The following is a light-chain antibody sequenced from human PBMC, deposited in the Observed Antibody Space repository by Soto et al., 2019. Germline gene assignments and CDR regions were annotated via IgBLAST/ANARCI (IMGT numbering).Light chain of an antibody. CDR1: QSVSSSY. CDR3: QQYGRP. V-gene: IGKV3-20*01. CDR2: GAS. J-gene: IGKJ1*01. Sequence: EIVLTQSPGTLSLSPGERATLSCRASQSVSSSYLAWYQQKPGQAPRLLIYGASSRATGIPDRFSGSGSGTDFTLTISRREPEDFAVYYCQQYGRPFGQGTKV.